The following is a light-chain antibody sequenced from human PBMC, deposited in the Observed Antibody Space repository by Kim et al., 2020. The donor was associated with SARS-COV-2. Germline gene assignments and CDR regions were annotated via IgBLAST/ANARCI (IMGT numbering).Light chain of an antibody. CDR2: KAS. CDR1: QSISGW. J-gene: IGKJ1*01. Sequence: DIQMTQSPPTLPVSIGDRATITCRPSQSISGWLAWFQKKPGKAPKLLIYKASTLESGVPSRFSGSGSGTEFTLTISSLQPDDFATYYCQQYNTYSWTFGQGTKVEI. CDR3: QQYNTYSWT. V-gene: IGKV1-5*03.